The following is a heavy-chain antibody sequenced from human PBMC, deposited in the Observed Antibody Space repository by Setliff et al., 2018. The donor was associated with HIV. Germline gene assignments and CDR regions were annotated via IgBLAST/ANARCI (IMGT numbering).Heavy chain of an antibody. Sequence: ETLSLTCAVYGGSFSGYYWSWIRQSPGRGLQWIGRVNYTGSSYRNPSLKSRLTISIDTSKNQFSLKLSSVTAADTAVYYCARGTAYYNFWSGYSQDYYYYMDVWGKGTTVTVSS. CDR3: ARGTAYYNFWSGYSQDYYYYMDV. J-gene: IGHJ6*03. CDR1: GGSFSGYY. V-gene: IGHV4-34*01. CDR2: VNYTGSS. D-gene: IGHD3-3*01.